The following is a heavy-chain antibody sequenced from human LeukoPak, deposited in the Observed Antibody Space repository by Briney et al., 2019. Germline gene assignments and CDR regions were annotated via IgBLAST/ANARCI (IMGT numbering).Heavy chain of an antibody. J-gene: IGHJ6*03. CDR1: GFTFDDYS. D-gene: IGHD1-1*01. CDR3: AKGNAYSDYYMDV. Sequence: PGGSLRLSCAASGFTFDDYSIHSVRQAPGKGLEWVSFISWDGVSTYYADSVKGRFTISRDNSKNSLYLQMNSLRTEDTALYYCAKGNAYSDYYMDVWGKGTTVTVSS. CDR2: ISWDGVST. V-gene: IGHV3-43*01.